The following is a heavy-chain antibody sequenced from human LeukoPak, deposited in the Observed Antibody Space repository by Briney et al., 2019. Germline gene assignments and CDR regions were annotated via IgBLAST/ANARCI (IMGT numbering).Heavy chain of an antibody. J-gene: IGHJ4*02. V-gene: IGHV3-7*01. CDR2: IKQDGSEK. Sequence: PPGGSLRISCAASGFTFTNYWLTWVRQAPGKGLEWVANIKQDGSEKYYVDSVKGRSTISRDNAKNSLYLQMNSLRAEDTAVYYCAREMVYYYGSGSYPDYWGQGTLVTVSS. CDR3: AREMVYYYGSGSYPDY. D-gene: IGHD3-10*01. CDR1: GFTFTNYW.